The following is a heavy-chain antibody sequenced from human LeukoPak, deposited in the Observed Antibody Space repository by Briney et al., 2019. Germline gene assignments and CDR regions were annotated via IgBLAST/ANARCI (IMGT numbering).Heavy chain of an antibody. V-gene: IGHV4-38-2*02. CDR1: GYSISSGYF. CDR3: ARIYSSSWFLNWFDP. D-gene: IGHD6-13*01. J-gene: IGHJ5*02. CDR2: IYHSGST. Sequence: PSETLSLTCTVSGYSISSGYFWGWIRQPPGKGLECIGTIYHSGSTYYNPSLKSRVTTSVDTSKNQFSLKLNSVTAADTAVYYCARIYSSSWFLNWFDPWGQGTLVTVSS.